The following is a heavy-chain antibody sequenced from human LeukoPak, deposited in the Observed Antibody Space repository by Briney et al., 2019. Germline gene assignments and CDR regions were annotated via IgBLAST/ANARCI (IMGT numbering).Heavy chain of an antibody. Sequence: GRSLRLSCAASGFTFSSYGMHWVRQAPGKGLEWVAVIWYDGGNKYYADSVKGRFTISRDNSKNTLYLQMNSLRAEDTAVYYCARDNSNSGNDYWGQGTLVTVSS. J-gene: IGHJ4*02. CDR1: GFTFSSYG. V-gene: IGHV3-33*01. CDR3: ARDNSNSGNDY. D-gene: IGHD2/OR15-2a*01. CDR2: IWYDGGNK.